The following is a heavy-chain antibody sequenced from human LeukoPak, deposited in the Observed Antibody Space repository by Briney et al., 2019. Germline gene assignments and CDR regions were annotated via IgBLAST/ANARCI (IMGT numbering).Heavy chain of an antibody. CDR3: ARGHIGYYYYYGMDV. V-gene: IGHV3-33*01. J-gene: IGHJ6*02. CDR2: IWYDGSNK. CDR1: GFTFSSYG. Sequence: PGRSLRLSCAASGFTFSSYGMHWVRQAPGKGLEWVAVIWYDGSNKYHADSVKGRFTISRDNSKNTLYLQMNSLRAEDTAVYYCARGHIGYYYYYGMDVWGQGTTVTVSS.